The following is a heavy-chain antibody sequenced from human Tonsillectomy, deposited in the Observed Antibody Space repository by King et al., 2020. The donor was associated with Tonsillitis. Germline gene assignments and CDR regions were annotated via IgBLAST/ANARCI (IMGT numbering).Heavy chain of an antibody. CDR3: ARSASGFFYDTSGARSYYMDV. Sequence: VQLQQCGAGLLKPSETLSLTCAVYGGSLSGYYWSWIRQPPGKGLEWIGEINHSGTTNYNPSLRSRVTISAETSKNQCSLKLSSVPAADPARYYCARSASGFFYDTSGARSYYMDVWGKGTTVTVSS. J-gene: IGHJ6*03. CDR1: GGSLSGYY. D-gene: IGHD3-22*01. V-gene: IGHV4-34*01. CDR2: INHSGTT.